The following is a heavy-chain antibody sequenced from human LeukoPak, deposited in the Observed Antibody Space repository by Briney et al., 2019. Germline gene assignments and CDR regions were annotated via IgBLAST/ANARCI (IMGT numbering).Heavy chain of an antibody. CDR2: IRYDGSNK. D-gene: IGHD3-3*01. Sequence: GGSLRLSCAASGFTFSSYGMHWVRQAPGKGLEWVAFIRYDGSNKYYADSVKGRFTISRDNSKNTLYLQMNSLRAEDTAVYYCAKDDYDFWSGYYYLDYWGQGTLVTVSS. J-gene: IGHJ4*02. CDR1: GFTFSSYG. CDR3: AKDDYDFWSGYYYLDY. V-gene: IGHV3-30*02.